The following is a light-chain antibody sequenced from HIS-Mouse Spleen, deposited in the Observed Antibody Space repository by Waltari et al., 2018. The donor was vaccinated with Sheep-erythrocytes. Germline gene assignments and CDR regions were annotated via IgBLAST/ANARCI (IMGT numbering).Light chain of an antibody. CDR3: CSYAGSSTWV. CDR1: SSDVWMYNL. Sequence: QSALTQPASVSGSPGQSITIPCTGTSSDVWMYNLFSWYQQPPGKAPKLMIYEGSKRPSGVSNRFSGSKSGNTASLTISGLQAEDEADYYCCSYAGSSTWVFGGGTKLTVL. J-gene: IGLJ3*02. V-gene: IGLV2-23*01. CDR2: EGS.